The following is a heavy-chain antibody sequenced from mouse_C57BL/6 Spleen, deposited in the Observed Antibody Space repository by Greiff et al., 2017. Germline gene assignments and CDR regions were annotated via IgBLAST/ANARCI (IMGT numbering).Heavy chain of an antibody. CDR1: GYTFTSYW. J-gene: IGHJ2*01. Sequence: QVQLQQPGAELVMPGASVKLSCKASGYTFTSYWMHWVKQRPGQGLEWIGEIDPSDSYTNYNQKFKGKSTLTVDKSSSTAYMQLSSLTSEDSAVYYCARELAYSNYSYYFDYWGQGTTLTVSS. CDR2: IDPSDSYT. D-gene: IGHD2-5*01. V-gene: IGHV1-69*01. CDR3: ARELAYSNYSYYFDY.